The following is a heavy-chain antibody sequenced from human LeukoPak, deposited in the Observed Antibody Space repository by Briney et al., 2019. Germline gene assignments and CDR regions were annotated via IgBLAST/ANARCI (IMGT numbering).Heavy chain of an antibody. CDR3: ARQRPHRVMLVGYYYMDV. D-gene: IGHD2-21*01. Sequence: SETLSLTCAVYGGSFSGYYWSWIRQPPGKGLEWIGEINHSGSTNYNPSLKSRVTISVDTSKNQFSLKLSSVTAADTAVYYCARQRPHRVMLVGYYYMDVWGKGTTVTISS. CDR2: INHSGST. V-gene: IGHV4-34*01. CDR1: GGSFSGYY. J-gene: IGHJ6*03.